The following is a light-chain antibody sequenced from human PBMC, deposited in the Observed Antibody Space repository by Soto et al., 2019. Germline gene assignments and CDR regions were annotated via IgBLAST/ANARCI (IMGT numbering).Light chain of an antibody. CDR3: QQYGSSLPWT. CDR1: QFVSGTY. Sequence: EMVLTQSPGTLSLSPGEGATLSCRASQFVSGTYLAWFQQKPGQAPRLLIYGASSRATGIPDRFSGSGSGTDFTLTISRLEPEDFAVYYCQQYGSSLPWTFGQGTKVDIK. J-gene: IGKJ1*01. V-gene: IGKV3-20*01. CDR2: GAS.